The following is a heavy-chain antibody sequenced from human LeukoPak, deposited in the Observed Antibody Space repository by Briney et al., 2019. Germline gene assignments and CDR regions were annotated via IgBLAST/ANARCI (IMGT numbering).Heavy chain of an antibody. CDR1: GYTFTSYD. D-gene: IGHD3-10*01. CDR3: AMSYGSGSYYNPERDAFDI. J-gene: IGHJ3*02. V-gene: IGHV1-8*01. CDR2: MNPNSGNA. Sequence: ASVKVSCKASGYTFTSYDINWVRQATGQGLEWMGWMNPNSGNAGYAQKFQGRVTMTRNTSISTTYMELSSLRSEDTAVYYCAMSYGSGSYYNPERDAFDIWGQGTMVTVSS.